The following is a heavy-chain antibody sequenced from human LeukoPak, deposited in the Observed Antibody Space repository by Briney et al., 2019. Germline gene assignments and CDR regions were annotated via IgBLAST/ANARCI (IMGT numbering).Heavy chain of an antibody. D-gene: IGHD6-13*01. V-gene: IGHV4-59*08. Sequence: PSETLSLTCTVSGGSISSYYWSWIRQPPGRGLEWIGYIYYSGSTNYSPSLKSRVTISVDTSKNQFSLKLSSVTAADTAVYYCARHAIAVAGTGYFDYWGQGTLVTVSS. CDR2: IYYSGST. CDR3: ARHAIAVAGTGYFDY. CDR1: GGSISSYY. J-gene: IGHJ4*02.